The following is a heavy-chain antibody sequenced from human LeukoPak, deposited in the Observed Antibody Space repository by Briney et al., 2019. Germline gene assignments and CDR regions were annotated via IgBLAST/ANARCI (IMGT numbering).Heavy chain of an antibody. J-gene: IGHJ4*02. CDR1: GFTFSSYG. V-gene: IGHV3-30*18. CDR2: ISYDGSNK. CDR3: AKDFLDGSGSLYFDY. D-gene: IGHD3-10*01. Sequence: GGSLRLSCAASGFTFSSYGMHWVRQAPGKGLEWVAVISYDGSNKYYADSVKGRFTISRDNSKNTLYLQMNSLRAEDTAVYYCAKDFLDGSGSLYFDYWGQGTPVTVSS.